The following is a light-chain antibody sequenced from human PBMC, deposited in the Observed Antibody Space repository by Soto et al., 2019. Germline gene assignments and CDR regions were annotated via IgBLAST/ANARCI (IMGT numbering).Light chain of an antibody. Sequence: QSALTQPASVSGSPGQSITISCTGTSSDIGVYDYVSWYQQHPGKAPKLIIYEVTNRPSGVSNRFSGSKSGNVASLTISGLQSDDEAHYYCSSYAAYSTLWVFGGGTKLTVL. J-gene: IGLJ3*02. CDR3: SSYAAYSTLWV. CDR1: SSDIGVYDY. CDR2: EVT. V-gene: IGLV2-14*01.